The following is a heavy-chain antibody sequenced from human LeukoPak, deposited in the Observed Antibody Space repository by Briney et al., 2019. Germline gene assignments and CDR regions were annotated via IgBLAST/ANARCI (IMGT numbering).Heavy chain of an antibody. CDR1: GFTFSSYG. D-gene: IGHD6-19*01. Sequence: GGSLRLSCAASGFTFSSYGMHWVRQAPGKGLEWVAVISYDGSNKYYADSVKGRFTISRDNSKNTLYLQMNSLRAEDTAVYYCARPSGWYAPYYFDYWGQGTLVTVSS. CDR3: ARPSGWYAPYYFDY. J-gene: IGHJ4*02. V-gene: IGHV3-30*03. CDR2: ISYDGSNK.